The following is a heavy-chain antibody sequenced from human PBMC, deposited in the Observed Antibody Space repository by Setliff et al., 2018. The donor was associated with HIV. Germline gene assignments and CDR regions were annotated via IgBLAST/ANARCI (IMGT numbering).Heavy chain of an antibody. Sequence: PSETLSLTCTLSRGCIRSYYWNWIRQPPGKGLEWIGDIYYTGRTNYNTSLTSRVTISVDTSKNQFSLNLSSVTAADTAMYYCARVVPVGGNDYWGQGTLVTVSS. D-gene: IGHD6-19*01. CDR2: IYYTGRT. V-gene: IGHV4-59*08. J-gene: IGHJ4*02. CDR1: RGCIRSYY. CDR3: ARVVPVGGNDY.